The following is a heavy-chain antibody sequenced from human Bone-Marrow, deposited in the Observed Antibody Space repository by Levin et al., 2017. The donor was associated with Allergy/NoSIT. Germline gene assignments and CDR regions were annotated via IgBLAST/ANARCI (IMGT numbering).Heavy chain of an antibody. CDR1: RFTFNTYA. J-gene: IGHJ6*02. CDR2: ISGSGGRT. CDR3: ASFALGSLYYGLDV. Sequence: GESLKISCADSRFTFNTYAMSWVRQAPGKRLEWVSAISGSGGRTHYADSVKGRFTISRDNSKKTLYLEMNSLRAEDTAVYYCASFALGSLYYGLDVWGQGTTVTVSS. V-gene: IGHV3-23*01. D-gene: IGHD3-10*01.